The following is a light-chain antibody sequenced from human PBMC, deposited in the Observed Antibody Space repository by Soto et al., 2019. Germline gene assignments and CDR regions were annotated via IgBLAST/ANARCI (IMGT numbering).Light chain of an antibody. V-gene: IGKV3-11*01. J-gene: IGKJ5*01. CDR2: DAS. CDR1: QSVSSY. CDR3: QQYSSSPS. Sequence: EIVLTQSPATLSLSPGERATLSFRASQSVSSYLAWYQQKPGQAPRLLIYDASNRATGIPARFSGSGSGTEFTLTIGSLQSEDFAVYYCQQYSSSPSFGQGTRLEIK.